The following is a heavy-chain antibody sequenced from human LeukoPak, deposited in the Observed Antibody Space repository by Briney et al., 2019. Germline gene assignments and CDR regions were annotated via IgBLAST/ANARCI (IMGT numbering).Heavy chain of an antibody. D-gene: IGHD3-22*01. Sequence: GGSLRLSCAASGFTFGSYSMNWVRQAPGKGLEWVSSISSSSSYIYYADSVKGRFTISRDNAKNSLYLQMNSPRAEDTAVYYCARGRGYYDSSWGQGTLVTVSS. J-gene: IGHJ5*02. CDR1: GFTFGSYS. CDR2: ISSSSSYI. V-gene: IGHV3-21*01. CDR3: ARGRGYYDSS.